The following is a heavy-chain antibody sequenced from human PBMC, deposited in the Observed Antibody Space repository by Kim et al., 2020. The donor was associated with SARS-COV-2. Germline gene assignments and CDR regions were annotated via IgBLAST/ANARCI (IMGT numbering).Heavy chain of an antibody. Sequence: GGSLRLSCAASGFTFSSYWMHWVRQAPGKGLLWVSRINSDGSSKSYANSVKGRFTISRNNAKNTRYRQRKSLGAEDRAGYSCERAGRALDIGGQGTRVTV. D-gene: IGHD2-15*01. CDR1: GFTFSSYW. CDR3: ERAGRALDI. J-gene: IGHJ3*02. V-gene: IGHV3-74*01. CDR2: INSDGSSK.